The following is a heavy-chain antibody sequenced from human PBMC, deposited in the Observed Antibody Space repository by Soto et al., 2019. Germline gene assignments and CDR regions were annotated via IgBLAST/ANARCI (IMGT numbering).Heavy chain of an antibody. V-gene: IGHV4-31*03. CDR1: GGSISSGGYY. CDR2: IYYSGST. Sequence: SETLSLTCTASGGSISSGGYYWSWIRQHPGKGLEWIGYIYYSGSTYYDPSLKGRVTISVDTSKNQFSLKLSSVTAADTAVYYCARAQRGYSGYDAKYYFDCWGQGTLVTVSS. J-gene: IGHJ4*02. D-gene: IGHD5-12*01. CDR3: ARAQRGYSGYDAKYYFDC.